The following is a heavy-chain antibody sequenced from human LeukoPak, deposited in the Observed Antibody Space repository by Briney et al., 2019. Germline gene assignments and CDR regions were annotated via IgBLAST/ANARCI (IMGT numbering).Heavy chain of an antibody. CDR2: VYYTGST. CDR1: GGSISSGGYY. CDR3: ARHRGRYYDSGSYYYFDY. Sequence: KPSETLSLTCTVSGGSISSGGYYWGWIRQPPGKGLEWVGSVYYTGSTFYNPSLKSRVTTSVDTSKNHFSLNLSSVTAADTAVYYCARHRGRYYDSGSYYYFDYWGQGTLVTVSS. J-gene: IGHJ4*02. V-gene: IGHV4-39*02. D-gene: IGHD3-10*01.